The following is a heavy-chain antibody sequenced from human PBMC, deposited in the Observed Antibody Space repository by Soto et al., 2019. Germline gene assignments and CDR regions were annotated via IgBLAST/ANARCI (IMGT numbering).Heavy chain of an antibody. D-gene: IGHD3-22*01. CDR2: IYYSGST. V-gene: IGHV4-59*01. Sequence: SETLSLTCTFSGGSISSYYWSLIRQPPGKGLEWIGYIYYSGSTNYNPSLKSRVTISVDTSKNQFSLKLSSVTAADTAVYYCARGFGDSSGYYPDPFDYWGQGTLVTVSS. CDR1: GGSISSYY. CDR3: ARGFGDSSGYYPDPFDY. J-gene: IGHJ4*02.